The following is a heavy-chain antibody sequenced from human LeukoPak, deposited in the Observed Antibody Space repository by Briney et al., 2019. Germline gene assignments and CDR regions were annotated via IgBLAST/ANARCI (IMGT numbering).Heavy chain of an antibody. Sequence: SETLSLTCTVSGGSISNYYWSWIRQPPGKGLAWIGYIYYTGSTNYNPSLKSRVTISVDTSKNQFSLKLTSVTAADTAVYYCAREQWLVPHYFDYWGQGTLVTVSS. CDR3: AREQWLVPHYFDY. J-gene: IGHJ4*02. CDR2: IYYTGST. V-gene: IGHV4-59*01. CDR1: GGSISNYY. D-gene: IGHD6-19*01.